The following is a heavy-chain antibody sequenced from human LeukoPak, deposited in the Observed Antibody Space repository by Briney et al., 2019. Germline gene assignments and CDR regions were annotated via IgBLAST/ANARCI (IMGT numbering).Heavy chain of an antibody. D-gene: IGHD6-19*01. CDR2: ISSSSSYI. V-gene: IGHV3-21*01. Sequence: GGSLRLSCAASGFTFSSYSMTWVRQAPGKGLEWVSYISSSSSYIYYADSVKGRFTISRDNAKNSLYLQMNSLRAEDTAVYYCARPGSSGWYYFDYRCQGTLVTVSS. CDR3: ARPGSSGWYYFDY. J-gene: IGHJ4*02. CDR1: GFTFSSYS.